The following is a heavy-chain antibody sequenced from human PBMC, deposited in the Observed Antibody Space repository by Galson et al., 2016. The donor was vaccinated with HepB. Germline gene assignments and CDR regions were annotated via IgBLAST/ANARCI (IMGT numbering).Heavy chain of an antibody. Sequence: SLRLSCAASGFTFSIYAMNWVRQAPGKGLEWVSLISGSGRTTDYADSVKGRFNISRDNSKNTLYLQMNSLRVEDTAVYYCAKRPYDLLTGYVDHWGQGILVTVSS. J-gene: IGHJ4*02. V-gene: IGHV3-23*01. CDR1: GFTFSIYA. CDR2: ISGSGRTT. D-gene: IGHD3-9*01. CDR3: AKRPYDLLTGYVDH.